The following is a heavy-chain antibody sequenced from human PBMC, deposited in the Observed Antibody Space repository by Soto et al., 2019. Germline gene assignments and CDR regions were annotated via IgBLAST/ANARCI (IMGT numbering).Heavy chain of an antibody. J-gene: IGHJ4*02. CDR3: AKDRPNYYGSGGFYYEAGGDY. D-gene: IGHD3-10*01. V-gene: IGHV3-23*01. CDR1: GFTFSGYA. CDR2: ISGSGGST. Sequence: VQLLESGGGLVQPGGSLRLSCAASGFTFSGYAMSWVRQAPGKGLEWVSSISGSGGSTFYADSVKGRLTISRDNSRNTVCLEMKSLRAEDRAIYYCAKDRPNYYGSGGFYYEAGGDYWGQGTLVTVSS.